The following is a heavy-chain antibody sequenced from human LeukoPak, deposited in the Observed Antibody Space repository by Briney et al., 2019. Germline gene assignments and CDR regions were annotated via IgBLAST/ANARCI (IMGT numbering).Heavy chain of an antibody. D-gene: IGHD6-19*01. Sequence: GESLKIFCKGSGYSFTSHCIGWVRQMPGKRVEWMGIIYPCHCDTKYSPSFQGQVTISVDKSNSPTFLQSSHPNASDTAMYYVARPYRQWLVFHYWGQRPLVPVP. V-gene: IGHV5-51*01. CDR1: GYSFTSHC. J-gene: IGHJ4*02. CDR2: IYPCHCDT. CDR3: ARPYRQWLVFHY.